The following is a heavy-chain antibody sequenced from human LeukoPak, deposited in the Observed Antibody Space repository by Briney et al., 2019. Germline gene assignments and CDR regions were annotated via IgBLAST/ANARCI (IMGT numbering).Heavy chain of an antibody. CDR2: IYWDDDK. D-gene: IGHD3-22*01. V-gene: IGHV2-5*02. CDR1: GFSLSTSGVG. CDR3: AHLSYYYDSSGYPFY. Sequence: SGPTLVKPTQTLTLTCTFSGFSLSTSGVGVGWIRQPPGKALGWLALIYWDDDKRYSPSLKSRLTITKDTSKNQVVLTMTNMGPVDTATYYCAHLSYYYDSSGYPFYWGQGTLATVSS. J-gene: IGHJ4*02.